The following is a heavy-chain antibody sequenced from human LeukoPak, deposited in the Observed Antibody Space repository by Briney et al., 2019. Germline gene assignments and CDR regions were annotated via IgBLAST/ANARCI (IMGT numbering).Heavy chain of an antibody. CDR3: ARVPPPHGDSGLDY. CDR2: INPNSGGT. CDR1: GYTFTSYG. J-gene: IGHJ4*02. D-gene: IGHD4-17*01. V-gene: IGHV1-2*02. Sequence: ASVKVSCKASGYTFTSYGISWVRQAPGQGLEWMGWINPNSGGTNYAQKFQGRVTMTRDTSISTAYMELSRLRSDDPAVYYCARVPPPHGDSGLDYWGQGTLDTVSS.